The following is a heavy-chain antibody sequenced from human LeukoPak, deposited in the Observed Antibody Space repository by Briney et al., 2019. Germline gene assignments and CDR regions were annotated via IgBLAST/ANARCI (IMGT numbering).Heavy chain of an antibody. CDR3: ARGLDYYDSSGYYYGYWYFDL. CDR2: MNPNSGNT. CDR1: GYTFTSYD. V-gene: IGHV1-8*03. Sequence: GASVKVSCKASGYTFTSYDINWVRQATGQGLEWMGWMNPNSGNTGYAQKFQGRVTITRNTSISTAYMELSSLRSEDTAVYYCARGLDYYDSSGYYYGYWYFDLWGRGTLVTVSS. J-gene: IGHJ2*01. D-gene: IGHD3-22*01.